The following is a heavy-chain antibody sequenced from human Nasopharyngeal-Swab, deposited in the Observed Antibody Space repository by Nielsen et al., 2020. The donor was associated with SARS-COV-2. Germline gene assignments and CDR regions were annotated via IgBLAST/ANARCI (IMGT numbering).Heavy chain of an antibody. CDR3: ARLRATVTTSYYYYYYMDV. CDR2: IYYRGSS. D-gene: IGHD4-11*01. J-gene: IGHJ6*03. Sequence: PGKGLEWIGSIYYRGSSYYNPSLESRVTISVDTSKNQFSLKLSSVTAADTAVYYCARLRATVTTSYYYYYYMDVWGKGTTVTVSS. V-gene: IGHV4-39*01.